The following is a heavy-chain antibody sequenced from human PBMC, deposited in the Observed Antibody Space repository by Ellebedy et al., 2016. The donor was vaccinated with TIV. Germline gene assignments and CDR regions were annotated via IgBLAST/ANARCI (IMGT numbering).Heavy chain of an antibody. CDR3: ARVNLTGYKVYNWFDP. CDR2: IYTSGST. CDR1: GGSISSYY. Sequence: MPSETLSLTCTVSGGSISSYYWSWIRQPAGKGLEWIGHIYTSGSTNYNPSLKSRVTMSVDTSETRFSLRLSSVTAADTAVYYCARVNLTGYKVYNWFDPWGRGTPVTVSS. V-gene: IGHV4-4*07. D-gene: IGHD3-9*01. J-gene: IGHJ5*02.